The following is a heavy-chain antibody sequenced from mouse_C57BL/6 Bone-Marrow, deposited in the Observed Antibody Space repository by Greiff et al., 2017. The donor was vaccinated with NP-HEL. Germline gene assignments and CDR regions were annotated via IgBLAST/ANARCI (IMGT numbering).Heavy chain of an antibody. Sequence: QVHVKQPGAELVKPGASVKMSCKASGYTFTSYWITWVKQRPGQGLEWIGDIYPGSGSTNYNEKFKSKATLTVDTSSSTAYMQLSSLTSEDSAVYYCASGGSSYWYFDVWGTGTTVTVSS. CDR3: ASGGSSYWYFDV. CDR1: GYTFTSYW. V-gene: IGHV1-55*01. D-gene: IGHD1-1*01. CDR2: IYPGSGST. J-gene: IGHJ1*03.